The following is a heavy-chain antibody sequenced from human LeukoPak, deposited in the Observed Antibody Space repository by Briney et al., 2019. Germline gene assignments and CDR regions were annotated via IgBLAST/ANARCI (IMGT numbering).Heavy chain of an antibody. J-gene: IGHJ4*02. V-gene: IGHV3-21*01. CDR1: GFTFSSYS. CDR2: ISSTSSYI. CDR3: ARNSSSWYYFDY. Sequence: GGSLRLSCAASGFTFSSYSMNWVRQAPGKGLEWVSSISSTSSYIYYADSVKGRFTISRDNAKDSLYLQMNSLRAEDTAVYYCARNSSSWYYFDYWGQGTLVTVSS. D-gene: IGHD6-13*01.